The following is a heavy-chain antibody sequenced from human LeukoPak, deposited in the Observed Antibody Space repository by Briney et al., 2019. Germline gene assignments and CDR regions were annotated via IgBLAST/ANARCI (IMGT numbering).Heavy chain of an antibody. Sequence: GGSLRLSCAASGFTFSRYSMNWVRQAPGKGLEWVSSISSSNSYIYYADSVKGRFTISRDNAKNSLYLQMNSLRAEDTALYYCARAPRRELLSDYWGQGTLVTVSS. D-gene: IGHD1-26*01. CDR2: ISSSNSYI. CDR3: ARAPRRELLSDY. CDR1: GFTFSRYS. V-gene: IGHV3-21*04. J-gene: IGHJ4*02.